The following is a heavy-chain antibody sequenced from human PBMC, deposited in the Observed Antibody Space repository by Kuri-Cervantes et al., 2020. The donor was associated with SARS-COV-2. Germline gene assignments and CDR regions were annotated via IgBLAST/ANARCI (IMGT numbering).Heavy chain of an antibody. V-gene: IGHV4-34*01. Sequence: GSLRLSCAVYGGSFSGYYWSWIRQLPGKGLEWIGEINHSGSTNYNPSHKSRVTISVDTSKNQFSLKLSSVTAADTAVYYCARSAVRMVRGVIHYWGQGTLVTVSS. CDR1: GGSFSGYY. J-gene: IGHJ4*02. CDR3: ARSAVRMVRGVIHY. D-gene: IGHD3-10*01. CDR2: INHSGST.